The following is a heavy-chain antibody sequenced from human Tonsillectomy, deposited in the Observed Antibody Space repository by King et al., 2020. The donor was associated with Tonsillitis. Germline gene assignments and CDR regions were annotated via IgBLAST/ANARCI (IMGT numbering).Heavy chain of an antibody. D-gene: IGHD3-10*01. CDR2: IYSGGST. Sequence: VQLVESGGGLIQPGGSLRLSCAASGFTVSSNYMSWVRQAPGKGLEWVSVIYSGGSTYYADSVKGRLTISRDNSKNTLYLQMNSLRAEDTAVYYCATKYFGELPSYWGQGTLVTVSS. CDR3: ATKYFGELPSY. J-gene: IGHJ4*02. V-gene: IGHV3-53*01. CDR1: GFTVSSNY.